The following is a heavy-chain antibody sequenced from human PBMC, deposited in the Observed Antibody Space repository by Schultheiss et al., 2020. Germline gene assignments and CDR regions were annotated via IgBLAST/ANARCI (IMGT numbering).Heavy chain of an antibody. D-gene: IGHD6-19*01. CDR2: ISYDGSDR. CDR1: GFTFSSYG. J-gene: IGHJ5*02. V-gene: IGHV3-30*18. CDR3: AKSLADYSSGWYDWFDP. Sequence: GESLKISCAASGFTFSSYGMHWVRQAPGKGLEWVAVISYDGSDRYYADSVRGRFTISRDNSRNTLYLQMNSLRAEDTAVYYCAKSLADYSSGWYDWFDPWGQGTLVTVSS.